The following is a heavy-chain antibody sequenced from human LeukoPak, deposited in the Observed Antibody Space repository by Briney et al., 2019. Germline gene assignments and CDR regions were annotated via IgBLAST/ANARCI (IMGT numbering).Heavy chain of an antibody. CDR2: ISYDGSNK. CDR3: ARARITMVRGLDY. D-gene: IGHD3-10*01. J-gene: IGHJ4*02. V-gene: IGHV3-30*04. CDR1: GFTFSSYA. Sequence: PGGSLRLSCAASGFTFSSYAMHWVRQAPGKGLEWVAVISYDGSNKYYADSAKGRFTISRDNSKNTLYLQMNSLRAEDTAVYYCARARITMVRGLDYWGQGTLVTVSS.